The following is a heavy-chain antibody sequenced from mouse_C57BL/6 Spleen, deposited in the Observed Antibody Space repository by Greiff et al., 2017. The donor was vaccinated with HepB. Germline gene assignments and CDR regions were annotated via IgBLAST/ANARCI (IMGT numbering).Heavy chain of an antibody. D-gene: IGHD1-3*01. CDR3: ARQGGSTKGDYFDY. V-gene: IGHV5-6*01. CDR2: ISSGGSYT. CDR1: GFTFSSYG. Sequence: EVKLMESGGDLVKPGGSLKLSCAASGFTFSSYGMSWVRQTPDKRLECVATISSGGSYTYYPDSVKGRFTISRDNAKNTLYLQMSSLKSEDTAMYYCARQGGSTKGDYFDYWGQGTTLTVSS. J-gene: IGHJ2*01.